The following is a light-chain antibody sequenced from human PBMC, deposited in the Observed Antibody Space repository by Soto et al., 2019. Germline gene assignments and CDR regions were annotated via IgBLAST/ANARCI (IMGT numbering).Light chain of an antibody. CDR3: SSFRSSSTSDG. J-gene: IGLJ1*01. Sequence: QSVLTQPASVSGSPGQSITISCTGTSSDIGDSNYVSWYQQHPGKAPKLVIYDVINRPSGVSNRFSGSKSANTASLTISGLQAEDEADYYCSSFRSSSTSDGFGTVTKVTVL. CDR2: DVI. CDR1: SSDIGDSNY. V-gene: IGLV2-14*03.